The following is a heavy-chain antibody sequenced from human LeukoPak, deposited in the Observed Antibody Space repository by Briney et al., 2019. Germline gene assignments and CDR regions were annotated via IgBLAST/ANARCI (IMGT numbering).Heavy chain of an antibody. D-gene: IGHD2-21*01. CDR3: ARGDFLTY. J-gene: IGHJ4*02. V-gene: IGHV3-74*01. Sequence: GGSLRLSCAASGFTFSTYWMHWVRQVPGKGLVWVSRIKSDGSSTSYADSVKGRFTISRDNAKNTLYLQMNSLRAEDTAVYYCARGDFLTYWGQGTLVSVPS. CDR2: IKSDGSST. CDR1: GFTFSTYW.